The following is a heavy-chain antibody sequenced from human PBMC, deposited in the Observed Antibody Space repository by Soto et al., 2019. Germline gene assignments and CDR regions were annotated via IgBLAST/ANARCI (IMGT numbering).Heavy chain of an antibody. CDR1: GGSISKSNYF. Sequence: QLQLQESGPGLVKSSETLSLTCTVSGGSISKSNYFWGWIRQAPGKGLEWIASILYSGTTSYNSSLKSRVAISVDTSKNQCSLERNSVTAADTAVYYCARLGWGNGDSDYWGQGTLVTVSS. V-gene: IGHV4-39*01. J-gene: IGHJ4*02. D-gene: IGHD2-21*01. CDR3: ARLGWGNGDSDY. CDR2: ILYSGTT.